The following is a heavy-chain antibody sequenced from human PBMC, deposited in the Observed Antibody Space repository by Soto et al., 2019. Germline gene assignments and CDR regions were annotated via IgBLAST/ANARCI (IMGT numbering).Heavy chain of an antibody. CDR3: ARGGVPSAQDY. Sequence: GGSLRLSCAASGFTFSSYWMHWVRQAPGKGLVWVSRINSDGSSTSYADSVKGRFTVSRDNAKNTLYLQMNSLRAEDTAVYYCARGGVPSAQDYWGQGTLVTVSS. CDR2: INSDGSST. V-gene: IGHV3-74*01. J-gene: IGHJ4*02. CDR1: GFTFSSYW. D-gene: IGHD3-10*01.